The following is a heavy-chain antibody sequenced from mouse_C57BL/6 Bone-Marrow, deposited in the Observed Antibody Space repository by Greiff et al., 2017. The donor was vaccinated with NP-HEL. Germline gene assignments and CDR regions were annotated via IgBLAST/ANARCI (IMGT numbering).Heavy chain of an antibody. J-gene: IGHJ2*01. CDR3: AREAYYYGSLYYFDY. Sequence: VQLQQSGPVLVKPGASVKMSCKASGYTFTDYYMNWVKQSHGKSLEWIGVINPYNGGTSYNQKFKGKATLTVDKSSSTAYMELNSLTSEDSAVYDCAREAYYYGSLYYFDYWGQGTTLTVSS. V-gene: IGHV1-19*01. CDR1: GYTFTDYY. CDR2: INPYNGGT. D-gene: IGHD1-1*01.